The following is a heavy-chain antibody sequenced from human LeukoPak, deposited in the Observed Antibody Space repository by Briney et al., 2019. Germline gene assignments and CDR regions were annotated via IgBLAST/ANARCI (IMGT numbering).Heavy chain of an antibody. Sequence: PSETLSLTCTVSGYSISNGYYWAWIRHPPGKGLEGIGSIFYSGSAYYNPSLKSRVTISVDTAKNQFSLNLSSVTASDTAVYYCARLGQQLIGYNYYYYMDVWGKGTTVAISS. V-gene: IGHV4-38-2*02. CDR1: GYSISNGYY. CDR3: ARLGQQLIGYNYYYYMDV. CDR2: IFYSGSA. J-gene: IGHJ6*03. D-gene: IGHD6-13*01.